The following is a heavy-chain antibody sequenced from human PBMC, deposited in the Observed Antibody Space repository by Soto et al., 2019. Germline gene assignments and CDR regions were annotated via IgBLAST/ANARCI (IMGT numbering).Heavy chain of an antibody. CDR2: IGDSGAST. V-gene: IGHV3-23*01. J-gene: IGHJ6*01. CDR1: GFSFSSFA. CDR3: AKGVELDV. Sequence: EVLLLESGGGLVQPGGSLRLSCEASGFSFSSFAMNWVRQAPGKGLEWVSAIGDSGASTYYADSVKGRFTISRDNSKNPMYLQLNSLRAEDTAVYYWAKGVELDVWGNGTTVTVSS. D-gene: IGHD1-26*01.